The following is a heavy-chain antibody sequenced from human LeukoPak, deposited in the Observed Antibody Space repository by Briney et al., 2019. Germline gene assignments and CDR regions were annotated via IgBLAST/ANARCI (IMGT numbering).Heavy chain of an antibody. CDR3: ARGLAAAGPFDY. CDR2: IYYSGST. Sequence: SETLSLTCAVYGGSFSGYYWSWIRQPPGKGLEWIGYIYYSGSTYYNPSLKSRVIISVDTSKNQFSLKLSSVTAADTAVYYCARGLAAAGPFDYWGQGTLVTVSS. J-gene: IGHJ4*02. D-gene: IGHD6-13*01. V-gene: IGHV4-30-4*08. CDR1: GGSFSGYY.